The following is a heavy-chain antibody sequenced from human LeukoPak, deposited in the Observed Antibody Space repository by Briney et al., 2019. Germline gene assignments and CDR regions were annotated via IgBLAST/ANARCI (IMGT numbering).Heavy chain of an antibody. V-gene: IGHV1-2*02. CDR2: INPNSGST. CDR1: GYIFTGYY. D-gene: IGHD2-21*01. CDR3: ARAAYDSNRFDP. Sequence: ASVKVSCKASGYIFTGYYMHWVRQAPGQGLEWMGWINPNSGSTNYAQKFQGRVTMTRDTSISTAYMELSRLRSDDTAVYYCARAAYDSNRFDPWGQGTLVTVSS. J-gene: IGHJ5*02.